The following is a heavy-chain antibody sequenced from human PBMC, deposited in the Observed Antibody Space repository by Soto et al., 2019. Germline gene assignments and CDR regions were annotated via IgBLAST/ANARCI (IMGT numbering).Heavy chain of an antibody. J-gene: IGHJ6*02. D-gene: IGHD1-1*01. CDR3: ASRLSGPKEEYNAYYFYGLDV. CDR2: IDPSDSYT. Sequence: GESLKISCQGSGYSFTSHWITWVRQTPGKGLEWMGRIDPSDSYTNYSPSFQGRVTISADRSISTAFLQWSSLEASDTAIYYCASRLSGPKEEYNAYYFYGLDVWGQGTTVTVSS. V-gene: IGHV5-10-1*01. CDR1: GYSFTSHW.